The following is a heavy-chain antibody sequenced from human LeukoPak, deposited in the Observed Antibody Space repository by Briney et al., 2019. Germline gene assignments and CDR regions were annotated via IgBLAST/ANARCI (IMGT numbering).Heavy chain of an antibody. D-gene: IGHD5-12*01. V-gene: IGHV4-59*08. Sequence: PSETLSLTCTVSGGSISSYYWSWIRQPPGKGLEWIGYINYSGSTSYNPSLKSRVTISVDTSKNQFSLKLSSVTAADTAVYYCARHPLYSGYDSYFDYWGQGTLVTVSS. CDR2: INYSGST. J-gene: IGHJ4*02. CDR3: ARHPLYSGYDSYFDY. CDR1: GGSISSYY.